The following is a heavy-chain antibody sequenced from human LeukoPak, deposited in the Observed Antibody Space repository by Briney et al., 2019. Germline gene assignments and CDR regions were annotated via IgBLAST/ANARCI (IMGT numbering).Heavy chain of an antibody. CDR3: ARGHYYGSGSYPEYNWFDP. CDR1: RYTFIGYY. Sequence: ASVKVSCKASRYTFIGYYMHWVRQAPGQGLEWMGWINPNSGGTNYAQKFQGWVTMTRDTSISTAYMELSRLRSDDTAVYYCARGHYYGSGSYPEYNWFDPWGQGTLVTVSS. J-gene: IGHJ5*02. CDR2: INPNSGGT. V-gene: IGHV1-2*04. D-gene: IGHD3-10*01.